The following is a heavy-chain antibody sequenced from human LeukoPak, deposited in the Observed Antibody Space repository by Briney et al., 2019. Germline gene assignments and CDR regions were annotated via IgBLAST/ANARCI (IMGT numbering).Heavy chain of an antibody. V-gene: IGHV4-59*01. J-gene: IGHJ3*02. D-gene: IGHD3-22*01. CDR2: IYYSGST. CDR3: ARARNYYDSSDYYYEGDAFDI. Sequence: SETLSLTCTVSGGSISSYHWSWIRQPPGQGLECIGFIYYSGSTNYNPSLKSRVTISVDTSKNQFSLKLSSVTAADTAVYYCARARNYYDSSDYYYEGDAFDIWGQGTMVTVSS. CDR1: GGSISSYH.